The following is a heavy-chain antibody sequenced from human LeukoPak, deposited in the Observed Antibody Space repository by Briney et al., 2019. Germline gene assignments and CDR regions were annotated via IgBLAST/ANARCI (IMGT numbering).Heavy chain of an antibody. V-gene: IGHV4-34*01. CDR3: ARVGDSSGNDAFDI. D-gene: IGHD3-22*01. CDR1: GGSFSGYY. CDR2: INHSGST. Sequence: PSETLSLTCAVYGGSFSGYYWSWIRQPPGKGLEWIGEINHSGSTNYNPSPKSRVTISVDTSKNQFSLKLSAVTAADTAVYYCARVGDSSGNDAFDIWGQGTMVTVSS. J-gene: IGHJ3*02.